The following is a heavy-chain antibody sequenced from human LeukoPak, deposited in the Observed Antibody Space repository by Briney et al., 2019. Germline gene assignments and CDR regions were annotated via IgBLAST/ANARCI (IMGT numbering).Heavy chain of an antibody. V-gene: IGHV3-23*01. CDR3: AGRRVLDASFDY. CDR1: GFTFDNFA. D-gene: IGHD3-16*01. Sequence: GGSLRLSCAPSGFTFDNFAMTWVRQAPGKGLEWVSEITGSGGSTYYADSVKGRFTISRDNSKNTLFLQMNRLRAEDTAVYYCAGRRVLDASFDYWGQGTLVTVSS. CDR2: ITGSGGST. J-gene: IGHJ4*02.